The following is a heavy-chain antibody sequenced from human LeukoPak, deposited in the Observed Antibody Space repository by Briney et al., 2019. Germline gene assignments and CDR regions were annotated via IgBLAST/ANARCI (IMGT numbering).Heavy chain of an antibody. CDR2: IRSSGVST. Sequence: GGSLRLSCAASGFTFNTYAMSWVRQAPGKGLEWVSGIRSSGVSTYYADSVKGRFTISRDNAKNALYLQMNSLRAEDTANYYCARGGNWFDPWGQGTLVTVSS. CDR3: ARGGNWFDP. V-gene: IGHV3-23*01. J-gene: IGHJ5*02. CDR1: GFTFNTYA. D-gene: IGHD3-16*01.